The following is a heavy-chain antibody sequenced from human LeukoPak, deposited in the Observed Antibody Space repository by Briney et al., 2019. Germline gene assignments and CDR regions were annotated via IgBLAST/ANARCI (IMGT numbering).Heavy chain of an antibody. D-gene: IGHD3-10*01. CDR3: AKALRYGSGSFGDYFDY. CDR2: ISGSGGST. CDR1: GFTFSSYA. J-gene: IGHJ4*02. Sequence: GGSLRLSCAASGFTFSSYAMSWVRQAPGKGLEWVSAISGSGGSTYYADSVKGRFTISRDNSKNTLYLQMNSLRAEDTAVYYCAKALRYGSGSFGDYFDYWGQGTLVIVSS. V-gene: IGHV3-23*01.